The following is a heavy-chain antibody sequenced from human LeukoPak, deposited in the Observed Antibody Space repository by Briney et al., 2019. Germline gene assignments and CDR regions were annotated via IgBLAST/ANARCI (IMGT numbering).Heavy chain of an antibody. CDR2: IIPIFGTT. CDR3: ARVLRYFRDAFDI. V-gene: IGHV1-69*13. Sequence: ASVKVSCKASGCTFSSYAISWVRQAPGQGLEWMGGIIPIFGTTNYAQKFQGRVTITADESTSTAYMELSSLRSEDTAVYYCARVLRYFRDAFDIWGQGTMVTVSS. CDR1: GCTFSSYA. D-gene: IGHD3-9*01. J-gene: IGHJ3*02.